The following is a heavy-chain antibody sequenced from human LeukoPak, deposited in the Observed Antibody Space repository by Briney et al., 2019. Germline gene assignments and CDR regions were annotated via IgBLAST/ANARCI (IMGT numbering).Heavy chain of an antibody. V-gene: IGHV4-39*01. CDR3: ARHGVYGSGSYYWFDP. CDR2: IYYSGST. Sequence: SETLSLTCTVSGCSITSYYWGWIRQPPGKGLEWIGSIYYSGSTYYNPSLKSRVTISVDTSKNQFSLKLSSVTAADTAVYYCARHGVYGSGSYYWFDPWGQGTLVTVSS. CDR1: GCSITSYY. J-gene: IGHJ5*02. D-gene: IGHD3-10*01.